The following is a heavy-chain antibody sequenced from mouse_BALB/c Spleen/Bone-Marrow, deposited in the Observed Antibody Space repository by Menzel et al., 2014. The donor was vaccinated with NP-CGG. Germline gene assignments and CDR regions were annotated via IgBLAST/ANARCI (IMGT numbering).Heavy chain of an antibody. CDR3: ARTGPFGY. J-gene: IGHJ3*01. V-gene: IGHV1-82*01. CDR1: GYAFSISW. Sequence: QVQLQQSGPELVKPGASVRTSCKASGYAFSISWMNWVKQRPGQGLEWIGRIYPGDGDTNYNGKFKGKATLTADKSSGTAYMQLSSLTSLDSAVYFCARTGPFGYWGQGTLVTVSA. CDR2: IYPGDGDT. D-gene: IGHD4-1*01.